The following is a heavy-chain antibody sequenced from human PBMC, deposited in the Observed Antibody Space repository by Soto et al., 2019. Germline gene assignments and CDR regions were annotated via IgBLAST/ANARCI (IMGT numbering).Heavy chain of an antibody. J-gene: IGHJ4*02. CDR2: INAGNGNT. CDR1: GYTFTSYA. V-gene: IGHV1-3*01. Sequence: ASVKVSCKASGYTFTSYAMHWVRQAPGQRLEWMGWINAGNGNTKYSQKFQGRVTITRDTSASTAYMELSSLRSEDTAVYYCATNCPDISLAPAEFAVWGQGTLVPVAS. CDR3: ATNCPDISLAPAEFAV. D-gene: IGHD2-2*01.